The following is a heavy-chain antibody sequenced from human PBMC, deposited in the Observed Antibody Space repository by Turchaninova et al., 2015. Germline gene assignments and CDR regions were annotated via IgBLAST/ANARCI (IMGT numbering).Heavy chain of an antibody. J-gene: IGHJ4*02. V-gene: IGHV4-34*01. CDR3: ARDLTYYYGSGSYS. Sequence: QVQLQQWGAGLLKPSDALALTGAGSGGSFSGYYWSGIRKAPGKGLEWIGEINHSGSTNNTPSLKSRVTISVDTSKNQFSLKLSSVTAADTAVYYCARDLTYYYGSGSYSWGQGTLVTVSS. CDR2: INHSGST. D-gene: IGHD3-10*01. CDR1: GGSFSGYY.